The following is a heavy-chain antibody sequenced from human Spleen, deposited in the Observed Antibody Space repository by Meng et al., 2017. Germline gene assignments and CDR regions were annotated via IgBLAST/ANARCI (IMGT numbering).Heavy chain of an antibody. J-gene: IGHJ4*02. Sequence: QVQLVQSGAEVEKPGASVKVSCKASAYILTDNYLHWMRRAPGQGVEWMGRIKPNTGGTNYAQKFQGRVTMTRDAASSTAYVQLSRLRYDDTAVYYCARWRGDSDFDYCGQGTLVTVSS. D-gene: IGHD2-21*02. V-gene: IGHV1-2*06. CDR1: AYILTDNY. CDR2: IKPNTGGT. CDR3: ARWRGDSDFDY.